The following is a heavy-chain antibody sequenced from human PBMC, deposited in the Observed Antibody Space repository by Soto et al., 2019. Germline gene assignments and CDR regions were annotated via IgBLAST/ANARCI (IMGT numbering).Heavy chain of an antibody. Sequence: GESLKISCKGSGYSFTSYWISWVRQMPGKGLEWMGRIDPSDSYTNYSPSFQGHVTISADKSISTAYLQWSSLKASDTAMYYCARQGYSYGPYYYYYGMDVWGQGTTVTVSS. D-gene: IGHD5-18*01. J-gene: IGHJ6*02. CDR3: ARQGYSYGPYYYYYGMDV. CDR2: IDPSDSYT. CDR1: GYSFTSYW. V-gene: IGHV5-10-1*01.